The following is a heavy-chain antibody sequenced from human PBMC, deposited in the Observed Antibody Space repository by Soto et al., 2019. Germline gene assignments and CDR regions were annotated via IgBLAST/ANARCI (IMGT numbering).Heavy chain of an antibody. CDR1: GFTFSSYS. J-gene: IGHJ4*02. CDR2: ISSSSSYI. V-gene: IGHV3-21*06. CDR3: ARESEDLTSNFDY. Sequence: GGSLRLSCAASGFTFSSYSMNWVRQAPGKGLEWVSSISSSSSYIYYADSVKGRFTISRDNAKNSLYLEMNRLRAEDTAVYYCARESEDLTSNFDYWGQGTLVTVSS.